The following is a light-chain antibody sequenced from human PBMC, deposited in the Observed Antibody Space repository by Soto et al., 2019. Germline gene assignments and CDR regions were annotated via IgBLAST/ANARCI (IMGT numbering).Light chain of an antibody. CDR1: QSLLHSNGYKY. Sequence: DIVMTQSPLSLPVTPGESASISCRSSQSLLHSNGYKYLDWYLQKPGQSPQLLIYLGSNRASGVPDRFSGSGSGTDFTLKISRVEAEDVGVYYCMQSLQTPYTFGQGTKLEIK. V-gene: IGKV2-28*01. CDR3: MQSLQTPYT. CDR2: LGS. J-gene: IGKJ2*01.